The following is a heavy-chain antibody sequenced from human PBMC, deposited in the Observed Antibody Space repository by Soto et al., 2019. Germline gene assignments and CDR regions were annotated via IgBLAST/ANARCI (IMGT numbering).Heavy chain of an antibody. D-gene: IGHD3-22*01. Sequence: QVQLQESGPGLVKPSQTLSLTCTVSGGSISSGGYYWSWIRQHPGKGLEWIGYIYYSGSTYYNPSIKSRVTISVDTSKNQFALKLSSVTAADTAVYYCATRTDSSGCFDYWGQGTLVTVSS. CDR2: IYYSGST. J-gene: IGHJ4*02. V-gene: IGHV4-31*03. CDR3: ATRTDSSGCFDY. CDR1: GGSISSGGYY.